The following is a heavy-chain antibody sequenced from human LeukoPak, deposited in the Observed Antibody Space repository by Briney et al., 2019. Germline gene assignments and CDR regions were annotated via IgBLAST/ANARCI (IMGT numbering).Heavy chain of an antibody. J-gene: IGHJ4*02. V-gene: IGHV4-31*03. CDR1: GGSIRSGGYY. CDR3: ARGPYGDYGDY. Sequence: PSETLSLTCTVSGGSIRSGGYYWSWSRQHPGKGLEWIGYIYYSGSTYYNPSLKSRVTISVDTSKNQFSLKLSSVTAADTAVYYCARGPYGDYGDYWGQGTLVIVSS. CDR2: IYYSGST. D-gene: IGHD4-17*01.